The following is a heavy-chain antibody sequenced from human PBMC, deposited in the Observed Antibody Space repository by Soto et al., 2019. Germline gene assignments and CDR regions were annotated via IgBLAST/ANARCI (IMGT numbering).Heavy chain of an antibody. J-gene: IGHJ5*02. CDR1: GFTFSSYW. D-gene: IGHD1-26*01. CDR3: ARDRRNGLARGTNWFDP. Sequence: GGSLRLSCAASGFTFSSYWMSWVRQAPGKGLEWVANIKQDGSEKYYVDSVKGRFTISRDNAKNSLYLQMNSLRAEDTAVYYCARDRRNGLARGTNWFDPWGQGTLVTVSS. CDR2: IKQDGSEK. V-gene: IGHV3-7*05.